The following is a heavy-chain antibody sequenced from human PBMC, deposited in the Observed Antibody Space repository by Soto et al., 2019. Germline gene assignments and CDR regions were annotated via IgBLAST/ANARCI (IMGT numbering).Heavy chain of an antibody. Sequence: GASVKVSCKASGGTFSSYAISWVRQAPGQGLEWMGGIIPIFGTANYAQKFQGRVTITADESTSTAYMELSSLRSEDTAVYYCARLRIQLWLPSWRNDYYYGMDVWGQGTTVTVSS. V-gene: IGHV1-69*13. CDR1: GGTFSSYA. J-gene: IGHJ6*02. CDR3: ARLRIQLWLPSWRNDYYYGMDV. D-gene: IGHD5-18*01. CDR2: IIPIFGTA.